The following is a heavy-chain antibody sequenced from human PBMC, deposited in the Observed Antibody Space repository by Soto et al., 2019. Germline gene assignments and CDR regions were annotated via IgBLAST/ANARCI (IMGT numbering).Heavy chain of an antibody. V-gene: IGHV3-30-3*01. CDR2: ISYDGSNK. CDR3: ASCGMVYVLRLNWFDP. Sequence: EGTRRLSCAASGFTFSSYAMHWVRHAPGKGLEWVAVISYDGSNKYYADSVKGLFTISRDNSKNTLYLQMNSLRAEDTAVYYCASCGMVYVLRLNWFDPWGQGTLVTVSS. D-gene: IGHD2-8*01. J-gene: IGHJ5*02. CDR1: GFTFSSYA.